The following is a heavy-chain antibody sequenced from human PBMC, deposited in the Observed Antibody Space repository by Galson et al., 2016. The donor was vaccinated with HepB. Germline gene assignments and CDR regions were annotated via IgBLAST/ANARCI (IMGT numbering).Heavy chain of an antibody. Sequence: SLRLSCAASGFTFSSYGMHWVRQAPGKGLEWVAVISYDGSNKYYADSVKGRFTISRDNSKNTPYLQMNSLRAEDTAVYYCVTSLLLYFDYWGQGTLVTVSS. CDR3: VTSLLLYFDY. CDR1: GFTFSSYG. V-gene: IGHV3-30*03. D-gene: IGHD3-10*01. CDR2: ISYDGSNK. J-gene: IGHJ4*02.